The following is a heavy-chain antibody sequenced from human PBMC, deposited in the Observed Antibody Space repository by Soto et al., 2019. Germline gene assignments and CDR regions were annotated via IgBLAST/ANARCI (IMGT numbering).Heavy chain of an antibody. V-gene: IGHV3-21*01. Sequence: GGSLRLSCAVSGFIFSDFSMNWVRQAPGKGLEWVASIGSSGGYIFYADSVKGRFTISRGNAKKSLDLQINSLRAEDTAVYYCAREKKHQSLGGRFGMDVWRQGTTVTVSS. CDR1: GFIFSDFS. J-gene: IGHJ6*02. CDR2: IGSSGGYI. D-gene: IGHD2-2*01. CDR3: AREKKHQSLGGRFGMDV.